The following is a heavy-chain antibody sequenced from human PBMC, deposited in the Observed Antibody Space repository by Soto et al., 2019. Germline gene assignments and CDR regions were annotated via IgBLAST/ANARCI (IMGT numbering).Heavy chain of an antibody. V-gene: IGHV3-23*01. D-gene: IGHD1-26*01. CDR1: GFTFNNYA. Sequence: EVQLLESGGGLVQPGGSLRLSCAASGFTFNNYAMSWVRQAPGKGLEWVSAISASGGSTYYADSVRGRFTISRDNSKNTLYLQMNSLRAEDTAVYHCAKDRSPNKPSWGQGTVVTVSS. CDR3: AKDRSPNKPS. CDR2: ISASGGST. J-gene: IGHJ4*02.